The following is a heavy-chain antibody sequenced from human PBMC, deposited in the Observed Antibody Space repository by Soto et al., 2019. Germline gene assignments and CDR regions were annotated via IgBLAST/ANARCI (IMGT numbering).Heavy chain of an antibody. CDR1: GFILSSYW. V-gene: IGHV3-7*01. CDR2: IKPDGSGK. CDR3: ASNIFNAFWSGYYAFDI. Sequence: GGSLRLSCVASGFILSSYWMSWVRQAPGKGLEWVANIKPDGSGKYYVDSVKGRFTISRDNAKNSLYLQMNSLRAEDTAVYYCASNIFNAFWSGYYAFDIWGRGTMVTVSS. D-gene: IGHD3-3*01. J-gene: IGHJ3*02.